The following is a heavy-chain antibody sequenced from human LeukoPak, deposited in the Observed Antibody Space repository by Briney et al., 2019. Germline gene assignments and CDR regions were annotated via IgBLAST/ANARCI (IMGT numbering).Heavy chain of an antibody. Sequence: MASETLSLTCTVSGGSISGYWNWIRQPAGKGLEWIGRIYLSETTNYNPSLKSRVTMSVATSKNQFSLKLRSVTAADTAVYYCARDLGDRSRAYFAFDYWGQGTLVTVSS. CDR1: GGSISGY. CDR2: IYLSETT. CDR3: ARDLGDRSRAYFAFDY. D-gene: IGHD3-16*01. V-gene: IGHV4-4*07. J-gene: IGHJ4*02.